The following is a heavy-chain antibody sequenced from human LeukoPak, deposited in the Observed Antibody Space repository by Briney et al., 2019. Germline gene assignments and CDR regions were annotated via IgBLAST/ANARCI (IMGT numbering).Heavy chain of an antibody. CDR2: ISGSDSST. CDR3: AKGGGWLYYFDY. CDR1: GFTFSRFT. V-gene: IGHV3-23*01. D-gene: IGHD4-23*01. Sequence: PGGSLRLSCAASGFTFSRFTMNWVRQPPGKGLEWVSGISGSDSSTYYADFVKGRFIISRDNSKNTLYLQMNSLRADDTAVYYCAKGGGWLYYFDYWGQGTLVTVSS. J-gene: IGHJ4*02.